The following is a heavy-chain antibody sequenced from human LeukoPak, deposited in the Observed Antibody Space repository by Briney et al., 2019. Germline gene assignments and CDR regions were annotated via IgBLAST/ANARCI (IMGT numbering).Heavy chain of an antibody. Sequence: GGSLRLSCAASGFTFSNYGMHWVRQVPGKGLEWVAAIWFDGIRKYYADSVKGRLTISRDNSKNTLYLQMNSLRAEDTAVYYCAKGVNYFVLEYWGQGTLVSVSS. CDR2: IWFDGIRK. CDR1: GFTFSNYG. J-gene: IGHJ4*02. CDR3: AKGVNYFVLEY. D-gene: IGHD3-10*02. V-gene: IGHV3-33*06.